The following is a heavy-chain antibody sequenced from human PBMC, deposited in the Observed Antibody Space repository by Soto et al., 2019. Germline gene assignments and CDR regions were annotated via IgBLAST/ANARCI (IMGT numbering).Heavy chain of an antibody. D-gene: IGHD6-13*01. Sequence: GGSLRLSCVVSEFIFSSFALSWVRLAPGKGLEWVAAVSRRGVNTYYADSVKGRFTISRENAKNTLYLQMNSLRAEDTAVYYCAKLSSPINDLAEPGPDYWGQGTLVTVSS. CDR2: VSRRGVNT. CDR3: AKLSSPINDLAEPGPDY. CDR1: EFIFSSFA. V-gene: IGHV3-23*01. J-gene: IGHJ4*02.